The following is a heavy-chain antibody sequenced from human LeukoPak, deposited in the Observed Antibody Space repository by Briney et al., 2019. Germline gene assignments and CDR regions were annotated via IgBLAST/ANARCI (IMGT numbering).Heavy chain of an antibody. J-gene: IGHJ6*03. Sequence: GGSLRLSCAASGFTFSSYAMSWVRQAQGKGLEWVSAISGSGGSTYYADSVKGRFTISRDNSKNTLYLQMNSLRAEDTAVYYCAKGTDYYYYYYMDVWGKGTTVTVSS. CDR2: ISGSGGST. CDR3: AKGTDYYYYYYMDV. V-gene: IGHV3-23*01. CDR1: GFTFSSYA.